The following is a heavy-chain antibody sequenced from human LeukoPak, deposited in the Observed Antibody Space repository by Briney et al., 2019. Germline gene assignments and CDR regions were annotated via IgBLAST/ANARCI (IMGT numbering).Heavy chain of an antibody. J-gene: IGHJ6*04. Sequence: PGGSLRLSCAASGFTFSSYSMNWVRQAPGKGLEGVSSISSSSSYIYYADSVKGRLTISRDNAKNSLYLQMNSLRAEDTAVYYCARDTPYYYGMDVWGKGTTVTVSS. V-gene: IGHV3-21*01. CDR3: ARDTPYYYGMDV. CDR2: ISSSSSYI. CDR1: GFTFSSYS.